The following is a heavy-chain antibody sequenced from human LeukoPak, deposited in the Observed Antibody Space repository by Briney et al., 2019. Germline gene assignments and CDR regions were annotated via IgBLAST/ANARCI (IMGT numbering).Heavy chain of an antibody. J-gene: IGHJ4*02. CDR3: ARDPEIFDY. Sequence: GGSLRLSCAASGFTFGSYNMHWIRQAPGKGLEWVANIKQDGSEKYYVDSVKGRFTISRDNAKNSLYLQMNSLRAEDTAVYYCARDPEIFDYWGQGTLVTVSS. CDR2: IKQDGSEK. D-gene: IGHD5-24*01. V-gene: IGHV3-7*01. CDR1: GFTFGSYN.